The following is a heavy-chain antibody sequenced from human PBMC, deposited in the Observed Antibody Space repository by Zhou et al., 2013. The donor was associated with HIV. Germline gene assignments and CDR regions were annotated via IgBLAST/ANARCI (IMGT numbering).Heavy chain of an antibody. CDR3: ARRGTWGDRFNVIRGGLDV. V-gene: IGHV1-2*02. D-gene: IGHD1-1*01. CDR1: GYTFTGYY. CDR2: INPNSGGT. Sequence: QVQLVQSGAEVKKPGASVKVSCKASGYTFTGYYMHWVRQAPGQGLEWMGWINPNSGGTNYAQKFQGRVTMTRDTSISTAYMELNSLRSEDTAVYYCARRGTWGDRFNVIRGGLDVWGQGTTVTVSS. J-gene: IGHJ6*02.